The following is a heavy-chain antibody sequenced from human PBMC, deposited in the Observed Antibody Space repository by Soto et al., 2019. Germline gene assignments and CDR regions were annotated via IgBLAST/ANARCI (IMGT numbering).Heavy chain of an antibody. CDR2: LTANGNT. V-gene: IGHV3-53*01. D-gene: IGHD2-2*02. Sequence: AGGSLRLSCVVSGFAVSATYMSWVRQAPGQGLEWVSVLTANGNTIYVDSVKGRFTISRDNSKNTLYLQMNSLRAEDTAVYYCARGGYCSSTSCYTYYYYGMDVWGQGTTVTVSS. CDR1: GFAVSATY. CDR3: ARGGYCSSTSCYTYYYYGMDV. J-gene: IGHJ6*02.